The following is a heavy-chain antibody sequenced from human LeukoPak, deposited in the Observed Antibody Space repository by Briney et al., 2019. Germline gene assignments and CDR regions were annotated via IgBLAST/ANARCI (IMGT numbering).Heavy chain of an antibody. D-gene: IGHD3-9*01. J-gene: IGHJ4*02. CDR3: AKDIGSYYDILTGYSFDY. Sequence: PGRSLRLSCVASGFTFDDYAIHWVRQAPGKGLEWVSGISWNSGSIGYADSVKGRFTISRDNAKNSLYLQMNSLRAEDTALYYCAKDIGSYYDILTGYSFDYWGQGTLVTVSS. V-gene: IGHV3-9*01. CDR2: ISWNSGSI. CDR1: GFTFDDYA.